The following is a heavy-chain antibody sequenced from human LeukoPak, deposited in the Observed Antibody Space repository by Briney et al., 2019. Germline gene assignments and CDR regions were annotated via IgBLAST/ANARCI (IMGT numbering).Heavy chain of an antibody. Sequence: SETLSLTCAVYGGSFSGYSWSWIRQPPGKGLEWIGYIYHSGSTYYNPSLKSRVTISVDRSKNQFSLKLSSVTAADTAVYYCARGYSGYDTYWYFDLWGRGTLVTVSS. CDR3: ARGYSGYDTYWYFDL. V-gene: IGHV4-30-2*01. CDR1: GGSFSGYS. CDR2: IYHSGST. J-gene: IGHJ2*01. D-gene: IGHD5-12*01.